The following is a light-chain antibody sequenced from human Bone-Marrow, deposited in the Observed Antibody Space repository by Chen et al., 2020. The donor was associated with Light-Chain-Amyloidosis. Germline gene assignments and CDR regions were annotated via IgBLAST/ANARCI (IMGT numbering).Light chain of an antibody. J-gene: IGLJ3*02. V-gene: IGLV3-21*02. CDR3: QVWDGSSDRPV. Sequence: SYLLTQPSSLSVAPGQTATIACGGNNIGSTSVHWYQQTPGQAPLLVVYDDSDRPSGIPERLSGSNSGNTATLTNSRVEVGDEAAYYCQVWDGSSDRPVFGGGTKLTVL. CDR2: DDS. CDR1: NIGSTS.